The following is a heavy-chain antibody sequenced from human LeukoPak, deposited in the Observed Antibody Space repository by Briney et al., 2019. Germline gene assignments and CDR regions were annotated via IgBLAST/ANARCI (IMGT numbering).Heavy chain of an antibody. V-gene: IGHV3-53*01. CDR2: IYSGGST. D-gene: IGHD3-3*01. J-gene: IGHJ4*02. CDR1: GFTVSSNY. Sequence: GGSLRLSCAASGFTVSSNYMGWVRQAPGKGLEWVSVIYSGGSTYYADSVKGRFTISRDNSKNTLYLQMNSLRAEDTAVYYCAKGARREWLLPFDYWGQGTLVTVSS. CDR3: AKGARREWLLPFDY.